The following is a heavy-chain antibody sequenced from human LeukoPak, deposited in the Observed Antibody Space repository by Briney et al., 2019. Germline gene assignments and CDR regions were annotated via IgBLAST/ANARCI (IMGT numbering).Heavy chain of an antibody. CDR2: IRSSGDST. CDR3: ARDQEVGAVGY. Sequence: GGSLRLSCAASGFTFSSYVMSWVRQAPGEGLEWVSTIRSSGDSTTYADSVKGRFTISRDNSKNTLYLQMNSLRAEDTAVYYCARDQEVGAVGYWGQGTLVTVSS. CDR1: GFTFSSYV. V-gene: IGHV3-23*01. D-gene: IGHD1-26*01. J-gene: IGHJ4*02.